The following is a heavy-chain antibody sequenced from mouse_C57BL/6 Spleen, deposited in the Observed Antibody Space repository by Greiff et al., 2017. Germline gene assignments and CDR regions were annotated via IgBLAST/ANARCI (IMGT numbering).Heavy chain of an antibody. J-gene: IGHJ4*01. D-gene: IGHD1-1*01. CDR3: ARSYGRSYGYYYAMDY. V-gene: IGHV1-82*01. CDR1: GYAFSSSW. CDR2: IYPGDGDT. Sequence: QVQLQQSGPELVKPGASVKISCKASGYAFSSSWMNWVKQRPGKGLEWIGRIYPGDGDTNYNGKFKGKATLTADKSSSTAYMQLSSLTSEDSAVYFCARSYGRSYGYYYAMDYWGQGTSVTVSS.